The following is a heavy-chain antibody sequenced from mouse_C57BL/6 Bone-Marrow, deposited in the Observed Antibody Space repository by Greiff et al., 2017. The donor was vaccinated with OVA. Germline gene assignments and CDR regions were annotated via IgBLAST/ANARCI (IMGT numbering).Heavy chain of an antibody. V-gene: IGHV14-3*01. J-gene: IGHJ3*01. CDR1: GFNIKNTY. D-gene: IGHD1-1*01. Sequence: EVQLQQTVAELVRPGASVKLSCTASGFNIKNTYMHWVKQRHEQGLEWIGRIVLATGNTKYAPKFQGKATITADTSSNTAYLQLSSLTSEDTAIYYCARPPFIYYYGFAYWGQGTLVTVSA. CDR3: ARPPFIYYYGFAY. CDR2: IVLATGNT.